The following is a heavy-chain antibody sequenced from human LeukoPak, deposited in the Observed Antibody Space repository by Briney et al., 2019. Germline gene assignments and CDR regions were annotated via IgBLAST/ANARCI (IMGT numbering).Heavy chain of an antibody. CDR3: ARDSGDGYNLFDY. Sequence: ASVKVSCKASGGTFSSYAISWVRQAPGQGLEWMGWINPNSGGTNYAQKFQGRVTMTRDTSITTAYMELSRLRSDDTAVYYCARDSGDGYNLFDYWGQGTLVTVSS. CDR1: GGTFSSYA. CDR2: INPNSGGT. V-gene: IGHV1-2*02. D-gene: IGHD5-24*01. J-gene: IGHJ4*02.